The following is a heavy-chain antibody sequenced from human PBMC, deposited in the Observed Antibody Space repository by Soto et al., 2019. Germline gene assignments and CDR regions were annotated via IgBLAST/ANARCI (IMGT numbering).Heavy chain of an antibody. D-gene: IGHD3-3*01. CDR3: ARDGSGLDDAFDI. CDR1: GGSISSYY. CDR2: IYYSGST. Sequence: QVQLQESGPGLMKPSETLSLTCTVSGGSISSYYWSWIRQPPGKGLEWIGYIYYSGSTNYNPSLKSRVTILVGTSKNQFSLKLSSVTAADTAVYYCARDGSGLDDAFDIWGQGTMVTVSS. J-gene: IGHJ3*02. V-gene: IGHV4-59*01.